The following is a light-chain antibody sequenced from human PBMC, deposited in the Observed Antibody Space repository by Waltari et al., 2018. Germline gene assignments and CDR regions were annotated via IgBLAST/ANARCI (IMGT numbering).Light chain of an antibody. Sequence: EIVLTQSPGTLSLSPGERATLSCRASQSVSSSYLAWYQQKPGQPPRLLIYGASSRATGIPDRFSGRGSGTDFTLTISRLEPEDFAVYYCQQYGSSLMYTFGQGTKLEIK. CDR2: GAS. V-gene: IGKV3-20*01. J-gene: IGKJ2*01. CDR1: QSVSSSY. CDR3: QQYGSSLMYT.